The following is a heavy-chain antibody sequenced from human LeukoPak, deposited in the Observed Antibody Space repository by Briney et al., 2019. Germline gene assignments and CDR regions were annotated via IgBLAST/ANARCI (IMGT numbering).Heavy chain of an antibody. CDR3: AKVFMVRGWPYYFDY. Sequence: GGSLRLSCAASGFPFDDFAMHWVRQAPGKGLEWVSGLSWNSGSIGYADSVKGRFTISRDNAKNSLYLQMNSLRAEDTAFYYCAKVFMVRGWPYYFDYWGQGTLVTVSS. J-gene: IGHJ4*02. CDR1: GFPFDDFA. D-gene: IGHD3-10*01. V-gene: IGHV3-9*01. CDR2: LSWNSGSI.